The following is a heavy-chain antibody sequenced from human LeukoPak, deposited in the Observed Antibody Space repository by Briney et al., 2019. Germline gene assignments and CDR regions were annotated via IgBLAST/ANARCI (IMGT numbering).Heavy chain of an antibody. CDR1: GYSISTGYY. CDR2: IYHSGST. J-gene: IGHJ5*02. V-gene: IGHV4-38-2*02. CDR3: ARDGRIRFPVTNWFDP. D-gene: IGHD3-3*01. Sequence: SETLSLTCTVSGYSISTGYYWGWIRQPPGKGLEWIASIYHSGSTYYNMSLKSRVTISVDTSKNQFSLKLSPVTAADTAVYYCARDGRIRFPVTNWFDPWGQGTLVTVSS.